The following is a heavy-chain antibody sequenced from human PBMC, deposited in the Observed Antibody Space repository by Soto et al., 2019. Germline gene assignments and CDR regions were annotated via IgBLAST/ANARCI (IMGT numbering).Heavy chain of an antibody. CDR1: GGSISSYY. D-gene: IGHD6-13*01. Sequence: SETLSLTCTVSGGSISSYYWSWIRQPPGKGLEWIGYIYYSGSTNYNPSLKSRVTISVDTSKNQFSLKLSTVTAADTAVYYCARDIAAAGNFDYWGQGTLVTVSS. CDR2: IYYSGST. J-gene: IGHJ4*02. CDR3: ARDIAAAGNFDY. V-gene: IGHV4-59*01.